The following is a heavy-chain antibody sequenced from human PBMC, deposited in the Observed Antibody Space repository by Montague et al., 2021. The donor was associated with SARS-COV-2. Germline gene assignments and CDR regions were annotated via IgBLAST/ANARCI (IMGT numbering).Heavy chain of an antibody. CDR2: IDWDDDK. D-gene: IGHD3-9*01. Sequence: PALVTPTQTLTLTCTFSGFSLSTSGMHASWIRQPPGKALEWLARIDWDDDKFYSTSLKTRLTISKDTSKNQVVLTMTNMDPVDTATYYCARSYYDILTAYYTPFDYWGQGTLVTVSS. CDR1: GFSLSTSGMH. J-gene: IGHJ4*02. V-gene: IGHV2-70*04. CDR3: ARSYYDILTAYYTPFDY.